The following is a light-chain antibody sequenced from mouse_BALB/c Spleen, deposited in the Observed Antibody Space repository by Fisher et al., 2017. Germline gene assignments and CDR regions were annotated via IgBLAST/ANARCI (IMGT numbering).Light chain of an antibody. J-gene: IGKJ4*01. CDR3: QQYSGYPFT. CDR1: SSVSSSY. V-gene: IGKV4-57-1*01. Sequence: DIVLTQSTAIMSASPGERVTMTCSASSSVSSSYLYWYQQKSGSSPKLWIYSISNLASGVPARFSGSGSGTSYSLTISNVEAEDAATYYCQQYSGYPFTFGSGTKLEIK. CDR2: SIS.